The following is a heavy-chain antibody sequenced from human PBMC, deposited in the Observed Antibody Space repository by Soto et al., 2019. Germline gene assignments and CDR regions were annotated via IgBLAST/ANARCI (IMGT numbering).Heavy chain of an antibody. Sequence: QVQLVESGGGLVKPGGSLRLSCAASGFTFSDYYMSWIRQAPGKGLEWVSYISSSSSYTNYADSVKGRFTISRDNAKNSLYLQMNSLRAEDTAVYYCAREGLYSSSPMWVWGQGTLVTVSS. J-gene: IGHJ4*02. V-gene: IGHV3-11*05. CDR1: GFTFSDYY. D-gene: IGHD6-13*01. CDR3: AREGLYSSSPMWV. CDR2: ISSSSSYT.